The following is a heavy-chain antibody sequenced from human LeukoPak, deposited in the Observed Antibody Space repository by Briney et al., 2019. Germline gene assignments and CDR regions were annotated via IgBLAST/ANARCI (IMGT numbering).Heavy chain of an antibody. D-gene: IGHD3-3*01. CDR1: GFTFSSYG. Sequence: PGGSLRLSCAASGFTFSSYGMHWVRQAPGKGLEWVAYIQNDGSNEQYADSVKGRFSISRDSSKNILYLQMNSLRAEDTAVYYCARVGVEWLDTPYYYLDYWGQGTLVTVSS. J-gene: IGHJ4*02. CDR3: ARVGVEWLDTPYYYLDY. CDR2: IQNDGSNE. V-gene: IGHV3-30*02.